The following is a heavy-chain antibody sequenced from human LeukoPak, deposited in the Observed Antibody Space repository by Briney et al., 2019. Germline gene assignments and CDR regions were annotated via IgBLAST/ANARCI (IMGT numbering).Heavy chain of an antibody. J-gene: IGHJ4*02. CDR3: ARDKVVVVTVGSFDY. V-gene: IGHV3-21*01. Sequence: GGSLRLSCAASGFTFSSYAMSWVRQAPGKGLEWVSSISSSSYIYYADSVKGRFTISRDNAKNSLYLQMNSLRAEDTAVYYCARDKVVVVTVGSFDYWGQGTLVTVSS. CDR2: ISSSSYI. D-gene: IGHD2-21*02. CDR1: GFTFSSYA.